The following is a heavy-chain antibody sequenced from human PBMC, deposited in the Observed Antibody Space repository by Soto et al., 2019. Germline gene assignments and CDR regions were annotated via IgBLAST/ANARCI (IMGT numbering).Heavy chain of an antibody. Sequence: PSETLSLTCTVSGGSISSSSYYWGWIRQPPGKGLEWIGSIYYSGSTYYNPSLKSRVTISVDTSKNQFSLKLSSVTAADTAVYYCARPVLHVGYSGYETRYYYYGMDVWGQGTTVT. V-gene: IGHV4-39*01. D-gene: IGHD5-12*01. CDR1: GGSISSSSYY. J-gene: IGHJ6*02. CDR2: IYYSGST. CDR3: ARPVLHVGYSGYETRYYYYGMDV.